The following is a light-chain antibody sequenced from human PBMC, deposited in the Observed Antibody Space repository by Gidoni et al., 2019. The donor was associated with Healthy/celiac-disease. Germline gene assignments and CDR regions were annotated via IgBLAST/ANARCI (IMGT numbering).Light chain of an antibody. V-gene: IGKV1-39*01. CDR1: HSISSY. CDR3: QHSYSTPPT. CDR2: AAS. J-gene: IGKJ1*01. Sequence: DIQMSQAPSSLSASGVDRVTIPCRPRHSISSYLNWYQQKPGKAPKLLIYAASSVQSGVPSRFSGSGSGTDFTLTISRLQPEDFATYYWQHSYSTPPTFGQGTKVEIK.